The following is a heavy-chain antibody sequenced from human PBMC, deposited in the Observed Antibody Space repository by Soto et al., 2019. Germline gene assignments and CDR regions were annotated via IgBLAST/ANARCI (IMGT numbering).Heavy chain of an antibody. CDR1: GFTVSSNY. CDR3: ARSQSTYYYDSSGYPNAFDI. V-gene: IGHV3-53*01. CDR2: IYSGGST. J-gene: IGHJ3*02. Sequence: ESGGGLIQPGGSLRLSCAASGFTVSSNYMSWVRQAPGKGLEWVSVIYSGGSTYYADSVKGRFTISRDNSKNTLYLQMNSLRAEDTAVYYCARSQSTYYYDSSGYPNAFDIWGQGTMVTVSS. D-gene: IGHD3-22*01.